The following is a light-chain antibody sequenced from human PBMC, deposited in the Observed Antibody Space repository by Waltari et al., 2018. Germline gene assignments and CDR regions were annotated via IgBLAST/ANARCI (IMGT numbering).Light chain of an antibody. V-gene: IGKV1-39*01. CDR2: TAS. CDR3: HQIYSTLGDT. J-gene: IGKJ2*01. Sequence: DIQLTQSPSSLPASVGDRVTITCRASESISSYLSWYQQQPGEAPKLLIYTASSLEGGVPSRFSGSGSGTDYTLTISNLQPEDFATYYCHQIYSTLGDTFGQGTKLEIK. CDR1: ESISSY.